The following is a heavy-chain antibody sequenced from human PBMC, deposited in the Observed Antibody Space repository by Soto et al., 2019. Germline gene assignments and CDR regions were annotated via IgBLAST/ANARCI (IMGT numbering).Heavy chain of an antibody. D-gene: IGHD5-12*01. J-gene: IGHJ5*02. Sequence: GGSLRLSCAATGFSFRNYAMSWVRQAPGKGLEWISTLTGSSSNIYYADSVKGRFTISRDNSKNTLYLQMNSLRAEDTAVYYCASPSGGYSGYDTNWFDPWGQGTLVTVSS. CDR3: ASPSGGYSGYDTNWFDP. CDR2: LTGSSSNI. CDR1: GFSFRNYA. V-gene: IGHV3-23*01.